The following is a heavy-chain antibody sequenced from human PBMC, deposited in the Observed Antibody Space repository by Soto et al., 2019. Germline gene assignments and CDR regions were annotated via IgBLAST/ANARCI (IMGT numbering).Heavy chain of an antibody. CDR3: ARDAISYYYGSGSYL. CDR2: ISAYNGNT. Sequence: GASVKVSCKASGYTFTSYGISRVRQAPGQGLEWMGWISAYNGNTNYAQKLQGRVTMTTDTSTSTAYMELRSLRSDDTAVYYCARDAISYYYGSGSYLWGQGTLVTVSS. CDR1: GYTFTSYG. D-gene: IGHD3-10*01. J-gene: IGHJ4*02. V-gene: IGHV1-18*01.